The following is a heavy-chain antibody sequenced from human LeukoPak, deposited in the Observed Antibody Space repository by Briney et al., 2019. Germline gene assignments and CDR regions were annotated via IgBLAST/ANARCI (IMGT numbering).Heavy chain of an antibody. D-gene: IGHD3-10*01. CDR1: GFTFSSYE. Sequence: PGGSLRLSCAASGFTFSSYEMNWVRQAPGKGLMWVSHINSDESSTTYADSVKGRFTISRDKAGNTLYLQMNSLRAEDTAVYYCARGFRSAVAVWGQGTTVIVSS. V-gene: IGHV3-74*01. CDR2: INSDESST. CDR3: ARGFRSAVAV. J-gene: IGHJ6*02.